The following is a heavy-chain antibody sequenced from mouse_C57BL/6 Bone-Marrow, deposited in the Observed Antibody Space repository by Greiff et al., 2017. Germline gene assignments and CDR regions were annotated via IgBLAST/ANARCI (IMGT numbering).Heavy chain of an antibody. V-gene: IGHV5-17*01. CDR1: GFTFSDYG. Sequence: EVQLVESGGGLVKPGGSLKLSCAASGFTFSDYGMNWVRQAPGKGLEWVAYISSGSSNIYYADKVKGRFPISRDTAKNTLFLQRTSLRSEDTAMYYCARIWVTTVVPFGYWGQGTLVTVSA. D-gene: IGHD1-1*01. CDR3: ARIWVTTVVPFGY. J-gene: IGHJ3*01. CDR2: ISSGSSNI.